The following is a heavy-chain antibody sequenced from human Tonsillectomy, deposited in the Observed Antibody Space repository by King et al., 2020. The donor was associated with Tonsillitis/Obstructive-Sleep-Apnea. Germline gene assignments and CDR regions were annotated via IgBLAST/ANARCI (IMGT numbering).Heavy chain of an antibody. CDR2: IYYSGST. J-gene: IGHJ3*02. Sequence: QLQESGPGLVKPSETLSLTCTVSGGSISSYYRSWIRQPPGKGLEWVGYIYYSGSTNYNPSLKSRVTISVDTSTNQFSLKLSSVTAADTAVYYCARGIRGDNDAFDIWGQGTMVTVSS. CDR1: GGSISSYY. D-gene: IGHD3-10*01. CDR3: ARGIRGDNDAFDI. V-gene: IGHV4-59*01.